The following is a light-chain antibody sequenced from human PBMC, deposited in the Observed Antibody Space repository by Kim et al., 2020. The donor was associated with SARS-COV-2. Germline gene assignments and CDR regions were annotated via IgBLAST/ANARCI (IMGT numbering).Light chain of an antibody. J-gene: IGLJ3*02. CDR2: SDN. CDR3: ATWDDSLNAWV. V-gene: IGLV1-44*01. CDR1: SSNIGGKT. Sequence: GRKVPVYCAGSSSNIGGKTVSWDRQLPGTAPKLLMRSDNQRPTGVPDRFSGSKSGTSASLAISGLQSEDEADYYCATWDDSLNAWVFGGGTKLTVL.